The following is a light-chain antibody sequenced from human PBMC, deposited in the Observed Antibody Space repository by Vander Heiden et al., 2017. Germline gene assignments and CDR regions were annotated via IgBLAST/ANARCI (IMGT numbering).Light chain of an antibody. CDR1: QGISSY. V-gene: IGKV1-8*01. J-gene: IGKJ1*01. CDR2: AAS. Sequence: AIRMTPSPSSFSASTGDRVTITCRASQGISSYLAWYQQKPGKAPKLLIYAASTLQSGVPSRFSGSGSGTDFTLTISCLQSEDFATYYCQQDDSYPLTFGQGTKVEIK. CDR3: QQDDSYPLT.